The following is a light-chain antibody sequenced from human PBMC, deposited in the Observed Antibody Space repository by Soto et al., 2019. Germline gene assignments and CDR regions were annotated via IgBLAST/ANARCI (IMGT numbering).Light chain of an antibody. CDR1: RDIHIN. V-gene: IGKV3-15*01. CDR3: QQYEGWPRT. J-gene: IGKJ2*01. Sequence: VRTHSPDPLCVSPVDTATRSCRSSRDIHINLAWYQQKPGQAPTLLIYGVTARARGVPARFSGSGYGTAFTLTISSVQSGDFGVFYCQQYEGWPRTFGLGTKVDIK. CDR2: GVT.